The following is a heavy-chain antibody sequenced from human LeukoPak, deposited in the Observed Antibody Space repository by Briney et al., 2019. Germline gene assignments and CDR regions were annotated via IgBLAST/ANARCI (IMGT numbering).Heavy chain of an antibody. J-gene: IGHJ5*02. V-gene: IGHV4-4*02. CDR1: GGSISSSNW. D-gene: IGHD3-10*01. CDR2: IYHSGST. Sequence: SGTLSLICAVSGGSISSSNWWSWVRQPPGKGLEWIGEIYHSGSTNYNPSLKSRVTISVDKSKNQFSLKLSSVTAADTAVYYCARDVDRGVRWFDPWGQGTLVTVSS. CDR3: ARDVDRGVRWFDP.